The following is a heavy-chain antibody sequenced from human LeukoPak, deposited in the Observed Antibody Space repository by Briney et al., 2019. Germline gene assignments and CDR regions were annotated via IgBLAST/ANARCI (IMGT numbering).Heavy chain of an antibody. D-gene: IGHD6-19*01. V-gene: IGHV4-61*02. CDR1: GGSITSGTFS. Sequence: SQTQSLTCTVSGGSITSGTFSWSWIRQPAGRGLEWIGRIYSSGITNYNPSLKSRVTISVDTSKNQFSLKLSSVTAADTAVYYCARGGITVAGTGNWFDPWGQGALVTVSS. CDR2: IYSSGIT. J-gene: IGHJ5*02. CDR3: ARGGITVAGTGNWFDP.